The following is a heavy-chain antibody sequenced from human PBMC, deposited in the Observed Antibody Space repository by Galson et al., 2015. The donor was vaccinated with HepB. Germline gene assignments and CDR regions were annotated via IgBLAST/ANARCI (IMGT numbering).Heavy chain of an antibody. Sequence: SVKVSCKASGYTFTSYGISWVRQAPGQGLEWMGWISAYNGNTNYAQKLQGRVTMTTDTSTSTAYMELRSLRSDDTAVYYCARDYGSGSYYYYYYGMDVWGQGTTVTVSS. V-gene: IGHV1-18*01. CDR2: ISAYNGNT. D-gene: IGHD3-10*01. J-gene: IGHJ6*02. CDR1: GYTFTSYG. CDR3: ARDYGSGSYYYYYYGMDV.